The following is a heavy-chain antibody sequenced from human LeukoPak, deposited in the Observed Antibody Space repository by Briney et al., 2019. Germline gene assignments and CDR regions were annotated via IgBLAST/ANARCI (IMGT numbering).Heavy chain of an antibody. CDR1: GYTLNELS. J-gene: IGHJ5*02. CDR3: ASESKRQSTYSSSWDL. Sequence: ASVKVSCKVSGYTLNELSIHWVRQAPGKGLEWMGRFDPEDGETIYAQKFQGRLTVTADTSTDTAYMELSSLRSEDTAVYYCASESKRQSTYSSSWDLWGQGTLVTVSS. D-gene: IGHD6-13*01. CDR2: FDPEDGET. V-gene: IGHV1-24*01.